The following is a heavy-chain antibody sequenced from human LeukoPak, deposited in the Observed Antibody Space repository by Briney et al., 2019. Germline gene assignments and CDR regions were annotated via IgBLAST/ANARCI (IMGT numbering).Heavy chain of an antibody. D-gene: IGHD3-10*01. CDR3: AREGRLLWFGELLPSTFDY. CDR1: GFSFSDFY. V-gene: IGHV3-11*06. CDR2: IDGTSTFT. J-gene: IGHJ4*02. Sequence: VGSLRLSCAASGFSFSDFYMSWIRQAPGKGLEWVSYIDGTSTFTNYADSVKGRFTISRDNAKNSLYLQMNSLRDEDTAVYYCAREGRLLWFGELLPSTFDYWGQGTLVTVSS.